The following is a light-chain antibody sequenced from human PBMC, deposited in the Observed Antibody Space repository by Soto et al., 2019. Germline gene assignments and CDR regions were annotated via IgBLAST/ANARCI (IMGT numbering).Light chain of an antibody. CDR3: QQYNNWPPWT. V-gene: IGKV3-15*01. CDR1: QSVSSN. Sequence: EIVMTQSPATLSVSPGERATLSCRASQSVSSNLAWYQQQPGQAPRLLLYGASTSATGIPAKLSGSGSGTEFTLTISSRQSEDFAVYYCQQYNNWPPWTFGQGTKVEIK. J-gene: IGKJ1*01. CDR2: GAS.